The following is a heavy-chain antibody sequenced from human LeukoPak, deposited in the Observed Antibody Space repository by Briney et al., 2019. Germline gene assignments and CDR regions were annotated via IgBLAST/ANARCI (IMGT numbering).Heavy chain of an antibody. J-gene: IGHJ3*02. Sequence: PSETLSLTCTVSNGSISGYYWSWIRQPPGKDLEWLGYIYYSGNTNYNPSLKSRVTISVDTSKRQFSLRLTSVTAADTAVYYCARHVSAASNVFDIWGQGIMVIVSS. CDR1: NGSISGYY. CDR3: ARHVSAASNVFDI. D-gene: IGHD6-25*01. V-gene: IGHV4-59*08. CDR2: IYYSGNT.